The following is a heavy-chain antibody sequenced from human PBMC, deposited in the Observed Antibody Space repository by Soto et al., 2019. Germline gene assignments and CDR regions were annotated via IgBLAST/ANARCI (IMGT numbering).Heavy chain of an antibody. CDR2: IIPIFGTA. Sequence: QGQLVQSGAEVKKPGSSVKVSCKASGGTFSSYAISWVRQAPGQGLEWMGGIIPIFGTANYAQKFQGRVTITADESTSTAYTELSSLRSEDTAVYYCARGYSSSWYGLYYDMDVWGQGTTVTVSS. D-gene: IGHD6-13*01. CDR1: GGTFSSYA. J-gene: IGHJ6*02. V-gene: IGHV1-69*01. CDR3: ARGYSSSWYGLYYDMDV.